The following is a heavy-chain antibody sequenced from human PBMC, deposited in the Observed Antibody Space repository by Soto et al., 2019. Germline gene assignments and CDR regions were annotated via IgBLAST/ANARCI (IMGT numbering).Heavy chain of an antibody. D-gene: IGHD2-21*02. CDR2: ISSADT. V-gene: IGHV3-74*01. CDR1: GFTFRMYW. CDR3: VRGTSDWPVIDY. Sequence: EVQLVESGGGLVQPGGSLRLSCSASGFTFRMYWMHWARQAPGKGLEWVSYISSADTDYADSVQGRFTISRDNAKNTLYLQMNSLRAEDTSVYYCVRGTSDWPVIDYWGQGTLVTVS. J-gene: IGHJ4*02.